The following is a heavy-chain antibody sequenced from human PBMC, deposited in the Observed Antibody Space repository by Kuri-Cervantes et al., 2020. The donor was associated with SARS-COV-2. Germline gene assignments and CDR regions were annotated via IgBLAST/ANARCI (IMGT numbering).Heavy chain of an antibody. V-gene: IGHV3-11*04. J-gene: IGHJ4*02. CDR1: GFTFSDYY. D-gene: IGHD1-26*01. CDR2: ISSSGGSI. CDR3: AKDKSGSYLTYYDY. Sequence: GESLKISCAASGFTFSDYYLTWIRQAPGKGLEWVSYISSSGGSIFYADSVKGRFTISRDNAKNSLYLQMNSLSAEDMAVYYCAKDKSGSYLTYYDYWGTGTLVTVSS.